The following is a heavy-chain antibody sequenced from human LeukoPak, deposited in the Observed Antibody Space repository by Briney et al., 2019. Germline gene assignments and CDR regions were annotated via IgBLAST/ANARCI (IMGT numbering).Heavy chain of an antibody. J-gene: IGHJ4*02. D-gene: IGHD2-15*01. V-gene: IGHV1-69*04. Sequence: AASVKVSCKASGGTFSSYAISWVRQAPGQGLEWMGRIIPILGIANYAQKFQGRVTITADKSTSTAYMELSSLRSEDTAVYYCAGGYCSGGSCYSDKNWGQGTLVTVSS. CDR2: IIPILGIA. CDR3: AGGYCSGGSCYSDKN. CDR1: GGTFSSYA.